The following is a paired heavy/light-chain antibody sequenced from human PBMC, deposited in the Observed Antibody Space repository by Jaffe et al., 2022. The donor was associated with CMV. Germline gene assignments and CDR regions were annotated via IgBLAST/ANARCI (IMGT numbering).Light chain of an antibody. CDR3: QQSYSTSSWT. Sequence: DIQMTQSPSSLSASVGDRVTITCRASQIISTYLNWYQQKPGKAPRLLIYGASSLQGGVPSRFSGSGSGTDFTLTISSLQPEDFATYYCQQSYSTSSWTFGLGTKVEVK. CDR1: QIISTY. V-gene: IGKV1-39*01. CDR2: GAS. J-gene: IGKJ1*01.
Heavy chain of an antibody. CDR3: ARATDYAWGSFRYPRLDY. Sequence: QVQLQESGPGLVKPSETLSLTCTVSGGSINNYYWGWIRQPPGKGLEWIGYIYYSGTTNYTPSLKSRVTMSLDTSKNQFSLKLSSVTDADTAVYYCARATDYAWGSFRYPRLDYWGQGTLVTVSS. CDR1: GGSINNYY. D-gene: IGHD3-16*02. CDR2: IYYSGTT. J-gene: IGHJ4*02. V-gene: IGHV4-59*01.